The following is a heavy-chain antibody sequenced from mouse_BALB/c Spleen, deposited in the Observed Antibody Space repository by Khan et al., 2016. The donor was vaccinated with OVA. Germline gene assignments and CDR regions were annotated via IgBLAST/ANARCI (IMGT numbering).Heavy chain of an antibody. V-gene: IGHV3-8*02. D-gene: IGHD2-14*01. J-gene: IGHJ3*01. CDR2: ITNTGYT. CDR1: GDSITTGY. Sequence: EVQLQESGPSLVKPSQTLSLTCSVTGDSITTGYWNWIRKFPGNKLEYMGTITNTGYTYNNPSFKGRISITRNTSNNQYYLQLNSMTDEDTATYYCARSTYRYAFVYWGQGTLVTVSA. CDR3: ARSTYRYAFVY.